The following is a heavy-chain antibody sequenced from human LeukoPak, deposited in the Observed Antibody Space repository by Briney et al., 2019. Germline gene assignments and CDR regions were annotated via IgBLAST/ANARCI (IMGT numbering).Heavy chain of an antibody. CDR3: ARALRSMVRGAMAY. V-gene: IGHV1-2*02. CDR2: INPNSGGT. D-gene: IGHD3-10*01. Sequence: ASVKVSCKASGCTFTGYYMHWVRQAPGQGLEWMGWINPNSGGTNYAQKFQGRVTMTRDTSISTAYMELSRLRSDDTAVYYCARALRSMVRGAMAYWGQGTLVTVSS. CDR1: GCTFTGYY. J-gene: IGHJ4*02.